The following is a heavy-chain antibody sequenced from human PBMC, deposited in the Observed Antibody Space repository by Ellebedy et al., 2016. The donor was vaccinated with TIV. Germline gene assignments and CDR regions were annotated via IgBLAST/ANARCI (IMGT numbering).Heavy chain of an antibody. CDR2: INHIGST. CDR3: ARSTTVTTASYEY. CDR1: GGSFSGYY. Sequence: MPGGSLRLSCAVYGGSFSGYYWTWIRQPPGKGLEWIGEINHIGSTTYNPSLKSRVTISVDTSRNRFSLKLSSVTAADTAVYYCARSTTVTTASYEYWGQGTLVTVSS. J-gene: IGHJ4*02. D-gene: IGHD4-17*01. V-gene: IGHV4-34*01.